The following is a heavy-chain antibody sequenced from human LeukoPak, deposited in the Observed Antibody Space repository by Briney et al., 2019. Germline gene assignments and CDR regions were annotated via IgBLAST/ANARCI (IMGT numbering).Heavy chain of an antibody. Sequence: ASVKLSCKASGGTFSSYAISWVRQAPGQGLGWMGGIIPIFDTANYAQKFQGRVTITADESTSTAYRELSSLRSEDTAVYYCARDQSGSYYGYWGQGTLVTVSS. CDR3: ARDQSGSYYGY. D-gene: IGHD1-26*01. J-gene: IGHJ4*02. V-gene: IGHV1-69*01. CDR2: IIPIFDTA. CDR1: GGTFSSYA.